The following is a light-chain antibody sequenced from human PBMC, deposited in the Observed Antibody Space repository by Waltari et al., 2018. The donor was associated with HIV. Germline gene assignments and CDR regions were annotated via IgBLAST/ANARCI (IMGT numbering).Light chain of an antibody. Sequence: QSALTQPRPVSGSPGQSVTISCTGTSSDVGGYNYVSWYQQHPGKAPKLMIYDVSKRPSGVPDRFSGSKAGNTASLTISGLQAEDEAEYSCCSYAGSYSFVFGTGTKVTV. CDR1: SSDVGGYNY. V-gene: IGLV2-11*01. CDR3: CSYAGSYSFV. J-gene: IGLJ1*01. CDR2: DVS.